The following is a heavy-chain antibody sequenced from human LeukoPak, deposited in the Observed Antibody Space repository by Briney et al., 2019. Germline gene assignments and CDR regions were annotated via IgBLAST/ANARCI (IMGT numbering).Heavy chain of an antibody. CDR2: ISGSGGST. J-gene: IGHJ3*02. Sequence: GGSLRLSCAASGFTFSDWYISWIRQAPGKGLEWVSAISGSGGSTYYADSVKGRFTISRDNSKNTLYLQMNSLRAEDTAVYYCANVYSPQRAFDIWGQGTMVTVSS. CDR3: ANVYSPQRAFDI. D-gene: IGHD6-13*01. CDR1: GFTFSDWY. V-gene: IGHV3-23*01.